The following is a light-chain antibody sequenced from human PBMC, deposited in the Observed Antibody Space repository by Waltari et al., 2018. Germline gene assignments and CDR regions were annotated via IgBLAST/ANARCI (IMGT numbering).Light chain of an antibody. CDR3: ASYTTSYTWV. J-gene: IGLJ3*02. CDR2: DVN. CDR1: TSDIGTYNF. V-gene: IGLV2-14*03. Sequence: QSALTQPASVAGSPGQPLTISCAGTTSDIGTYNFFAWYQQLPGKVPKLIFYDVNKRPSGVSNRFSGSKSGNTASLTISGLLAEDEADYYCASYTTSYTWVFGGGTRLAVL.